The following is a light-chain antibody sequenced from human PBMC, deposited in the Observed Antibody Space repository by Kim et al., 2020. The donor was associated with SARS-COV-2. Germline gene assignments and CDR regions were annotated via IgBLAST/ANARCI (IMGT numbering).Light chain of an antibody. Sequence: QSALTQPASVSGSPGQSITISCTGTSSDVGGHNYVFWYQQHPGKAPKLMIFDVSKRPSGVSNRFSGSKSGNTASLTISGLQAEDEAVYYCSSYTSSSTFVVFGGGTKLTVL. CDR1: SSDVGGHNY. CDR2: DVS. CDR3: SSYTSSSTFVV. J-gene: IGLJ2*01. V-gene: IGLV2-14*01.